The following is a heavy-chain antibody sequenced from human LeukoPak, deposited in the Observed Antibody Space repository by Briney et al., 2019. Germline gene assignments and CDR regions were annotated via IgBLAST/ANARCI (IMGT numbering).Heavy chain of an antibody. V-gene: IGHV3-11*01. CDR1: GFTFSDYY. D-gene: IGHD3-3*01. Sequence: GGSLRLSCAASGFTFSDYYMSWIRQAPGKGLEWVSYISSSGSTIYYADAVKGRFTISRDNAKNSLDLQMNSLRAEDTAVYYCARDRLRIFGVVTYMFDYWGQGTLVTVSS. CDR2: ISSSGSTI. J-gene: IGHJ4*02. CDR3: ARDRLRIFGVVTYMFDY.